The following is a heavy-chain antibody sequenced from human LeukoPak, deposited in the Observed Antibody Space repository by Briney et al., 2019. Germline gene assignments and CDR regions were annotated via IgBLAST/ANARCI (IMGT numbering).Heavy chain of an antibody. CDR2: IIPIFGTA. CDR3: ASLRFGELAFDI. V-gene: IGHV1-69*06. CDR1: GYTFTSYG. Sequence: SVKVSCKASGYTFTSYGISWVRQAPGQGLEWMGGIIPIFGTANYAQKFQGRVTITADKSTSTAYMELSSLRSEDTAVYYCASLRFGELAFDIWGQGTMVTVSS. J-gene: IGHJ3*02. D-gene: IGHD3-10*01.